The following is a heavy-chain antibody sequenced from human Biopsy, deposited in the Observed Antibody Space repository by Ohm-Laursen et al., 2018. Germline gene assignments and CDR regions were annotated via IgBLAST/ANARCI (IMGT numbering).Heavy chain of an antibody. J-gene: IGHJ6*02. D-gene: IGHD3-10*01. V-gene: IGHV3-30*18. CDR3: VKDRGAAGTDYYYGMDV. CDR1: RFTFSTYG. Sequence: SLRLSCAASRFTFSTYGMHWVRQAPGKGLEWVAVISFDGSDQKYADSVKGRFTISRDNSKNTLYLQMNSLRAGDTAVFYCVKDRGAAGTDYYYGMDVWGQGTTVTASS. CDR2: ISFDGSDQ.